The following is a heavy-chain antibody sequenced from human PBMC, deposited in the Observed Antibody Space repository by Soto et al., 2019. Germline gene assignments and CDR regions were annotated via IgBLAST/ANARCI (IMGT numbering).Heavy chain of an antibody. Sequence: EVQLVESGGGLVEPGGSLRLSCAASGFTFSSYSMNWVRQAPGKGLEWVSSISSSSSYIYYADSVKGRFTISRDNAKNSLYLQMNSLRAEDTAVYYCARGVVVAATRNDYWGQGTLVTVSS. CDR1: GFTFSSYS. CDR2: ISSSSSYI. V-gene: IGHV3-21*01. D-gene: IGHD2-15*01. CDR3: ARGVVVAATRNDY. J-gene: IGHJ4*02.